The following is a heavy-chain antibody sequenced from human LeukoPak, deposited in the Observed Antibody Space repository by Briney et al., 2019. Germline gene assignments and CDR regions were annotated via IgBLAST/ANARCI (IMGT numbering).Heavy chain of an antibody. CDR1: ADSISSGGYY. CDR3: ARGSGYSYAGFDY. CDR2: IYYSGST. J-gene: IGHJ4*02. V-gene: IGHV4-31*03. D-gene: IGHD5-18*01. Sequence: SETLSLTCTVSADSISSGGYYWSWIRQPPGKGLEWIGYIYYSGSTYFNPSLKSRVTISVDTSKNQFSLKLSSVTDADTAVYYCARGSGYSYAGFDYWGQGTLVTVS.